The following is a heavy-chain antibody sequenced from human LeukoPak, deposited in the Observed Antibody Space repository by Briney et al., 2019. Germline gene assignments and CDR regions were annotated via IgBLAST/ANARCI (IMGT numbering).Heavy chain of an antibody. CDR2: INHSGST. CDR1: GGSFSGYY. V-gene: IGHV4-34*01. Sequence: SETLSLTCAVYGGSFSGYYWSWIRQPPGKGLVWIGEINHSGSTNYNPSLKSRVTISVDTSKNQFSLKLSSVTAADTAVYYCARDVRSGWYDETYYYGMDVWGQGTTVTVSS. J-gene: IGHJ6*02. D-gene: IGHD6-19*01. CDR3: ARDVRSGWYDETYYYGMDV.